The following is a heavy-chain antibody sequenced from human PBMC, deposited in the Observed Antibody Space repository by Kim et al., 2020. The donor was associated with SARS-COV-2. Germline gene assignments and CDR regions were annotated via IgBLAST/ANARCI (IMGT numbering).Heavy chain of an antibody. V-gene: IGHV3-53*01. D-gene: IGHD3-16*01. CDR2: GST. CDR3: ASLRGCGMDV. Sequence: GSTYYADSLKGRFTISRDKSRNTLYLQLNSLSAEDTAVFYCASLRGCGMDVWGQGTTVTVSS. J-gene: IGHJ6*02.